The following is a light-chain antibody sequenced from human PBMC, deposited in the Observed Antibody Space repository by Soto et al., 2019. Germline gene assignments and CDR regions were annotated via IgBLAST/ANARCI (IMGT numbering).Light chain of an antibody. V-gene: IGLV2-23*03. CDR3: CSYAGSITFVV. CDR2: EGS. CDR1: SSDVGSYTL. J-gene: IGLJ2*01. Sequence: QSALTQPASVSGSPGQSITISCTGTSSDVGSYTLVSWYQQHPGKAPKLMIYEGSKRPSGVSNRFSGSKSGNTASLTISGLQADDEADYYCCSYAGSITFVVFDGGTKVTVL.